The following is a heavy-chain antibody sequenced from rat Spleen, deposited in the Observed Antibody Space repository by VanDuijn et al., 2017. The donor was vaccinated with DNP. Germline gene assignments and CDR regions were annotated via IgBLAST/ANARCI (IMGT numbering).Heavy chain of an antibody. D-gene: IGHD4-3*01. CDR3: VRWYNSGHYFDY. J-gene: IGHJ2*01. CDR2: IRYDGGST. V-gene: IGHV5-22*01. CDR1: GFTFSDYY. Sequence: EVQLVESGGGLVQPGRSLKLSCAASGFTFSDYYMAWVRQAPTRGLEWVAYIRYDGGSTYYGDSVKGRFTISRDNAQSALNLQMNRLGSEDMATYYCVRWYNSGHYFDYWGQGVMVTVSS.